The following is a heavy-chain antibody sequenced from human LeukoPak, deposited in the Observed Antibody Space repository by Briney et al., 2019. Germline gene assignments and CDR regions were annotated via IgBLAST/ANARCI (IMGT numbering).Heavy chain of an antibody. CDR3: ARVEATTGRNYHYYYMDV. CDR2: INSGSTYM. J-gene: IGHJ6*03. D-gene: IGHD1-1*01. V-gene: IGHV3-21*01. Sequence: GGSLRLSCGASGFYFSSYSMNWVRQAPGKGLEWVSSINSGSTYMYYADSVKGRFTISRDNAKNSLHLQMDSLRVEDTAVYFCARVEATTGRNYHYYYMDVWAKGTTVTVSS. CDR1: GFYFSSYS.